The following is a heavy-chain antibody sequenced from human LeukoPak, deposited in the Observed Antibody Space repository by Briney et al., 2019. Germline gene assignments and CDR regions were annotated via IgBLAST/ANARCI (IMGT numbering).Heavy chain of an antibody. Sequence: PSETLSLTCAVSGYSISSGYYWGWIRQPPGKGLEWIGSIYHSGSTYYNPSLKSRVTISVDTSKNQFSLKLSSVTAADTAVYYCASVLGATTKPDYWGQGTLVTVSS. CDR2: IYHSGST. V-gene: IGHV4-38-2*01. CDR1: GYSISSGYY. CDR3: ASVLGATTKPDY. J-gene: IGHJ4*02. D-gene: IGHD1-26*01.